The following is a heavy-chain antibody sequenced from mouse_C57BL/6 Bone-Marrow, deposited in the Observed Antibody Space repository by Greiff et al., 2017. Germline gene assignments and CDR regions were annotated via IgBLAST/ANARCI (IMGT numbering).Heavy chain of an antibody. CDR1: GYTFTSYW. V-gene: IGHV1-69*01. J-gene: IGHJ1*03. Sequence: QVQLQQPGAELVMPGASVKLSCKASGYTFTSYWMPWVKQRPGQGLEWIGEIDPSDSYTNYNQKFKGKSTLTVDKSSSTAYMQLSSLTSEDSAVYYCARERLSGYFDVWGTGTTVTVSS. CDR3: ARERLSGYFDV. CDR2: IDPSDSYT. D-gene: IGHD2-2*01.